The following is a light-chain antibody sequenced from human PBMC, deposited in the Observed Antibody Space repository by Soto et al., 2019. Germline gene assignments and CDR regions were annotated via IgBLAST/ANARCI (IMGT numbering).Light chain of an antibody. Sequence: DVQMTQSPSSLSASVGDRVTIXXRASQPIGNYLNWYQQKPGEAPKVXIVAASSLRRVVPSRFSGSGDGTDFTLTSNNLHPEDSATYYCQQTHAVPLTFGQGTRLEIK. CDR1: QPIGNY. CDR3: QQTHAVPLT. CDR2: AAS. J-gene: IGKJ5*01. V-gene: IGKV1-39*01.